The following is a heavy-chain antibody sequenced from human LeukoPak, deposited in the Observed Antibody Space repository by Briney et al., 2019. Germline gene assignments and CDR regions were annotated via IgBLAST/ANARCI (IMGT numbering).Heavy chain of an antibody. J-gene: IGHJ4*02. CDR2: MYLSGTT. CDR3: AGLVGRYSSGLYYYYFDY. D-gene: IGHD3-22*01. Sequence: PSETLSLTCTVSGDSINSLDLWSWVRQPPGKGLEWVGEMYLSGTTHSNPSVKSRVTISIDKSKNQFFLNLSSVTAADTAVYYCAGLVGRYSSGLYYYYFDYWGQGTLVTVSS. CDR1: GDSINSLDL. V-gene: IGHV4-4*02.